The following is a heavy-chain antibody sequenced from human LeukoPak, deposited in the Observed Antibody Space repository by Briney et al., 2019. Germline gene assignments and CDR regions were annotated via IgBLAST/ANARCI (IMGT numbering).Heavy chain of an antibody. J-gene: IGHJ3*02. CDR3: AREKGAHSSGFRHHDAFDI. V-gene: IGHV1-18*01. D-gene: IGHD3-22*01. CDR2: ISAYSGDT. CDR1: GYTFTSYG. Sequence: GASVKVSCKASGYTFTSYGISWVRQAPGQGLEWMGWISAYSGDTNYAQKFQGRATMTRDTSISTAYMELSRLRSDDTAVYYCAREKGAHSSGFRHHDAFDIWGQGTMVTVSS.